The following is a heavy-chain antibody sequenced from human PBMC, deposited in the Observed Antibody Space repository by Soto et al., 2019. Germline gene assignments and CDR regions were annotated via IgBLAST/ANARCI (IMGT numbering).Heavy chain of an antibody. CDR1: GFTFSSYG. CDR3: AKDQLYSIGENYYYYGMDV. D-gene: IGHD6-19*01. CDR2: ISYDGSNK. V-gene: IGHV3-30*18. Sequence: PGGSLRLSCAASGFTFSSYGMHGVRQAPGKGLEWVAVISYDGSNKYYADSVKGRFTISRDNSKNTLYLQMNSLRAEDTAVYYCAKDQLYSIGENYYYYGMDVWGHGTTVTVSS. J-gene: IGHJ6*02.